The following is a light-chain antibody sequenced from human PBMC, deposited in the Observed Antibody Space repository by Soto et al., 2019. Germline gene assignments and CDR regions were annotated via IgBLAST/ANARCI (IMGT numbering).Light chain of an antibody. J-gene: IGLJ1*01. CDR1: SSDVGAYNS. Sequence: ALAQPGSLSGSPGQSITISCTGTSSDVGAYNSVSWYQQHPHRAPKVIIYKGTQRPSGVSNRFSGSTSGNAASLTISALQADDEADYFCFSSAPESTHVLGTGIKVTVL. CDR2: KGT. V-gene: IGLV2-23*01. CDR3: FSSAPESTHV.